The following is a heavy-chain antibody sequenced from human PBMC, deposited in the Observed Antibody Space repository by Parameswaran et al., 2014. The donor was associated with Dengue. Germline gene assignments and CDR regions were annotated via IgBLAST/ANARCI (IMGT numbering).Heavy chain of an antibody. Sequence: WVRQAPGQGLEWMGWMNPNSGNTGYAQKFQGRVTMTRNTSISTAYMELSSLRSEDTAVYYCARGGGWFDPWGQGTLVTVSS. CDR2: MNPNSGNT. CDR3: ARGGGWFDP. J-gene: IGHJ5*02. D-gene: IGHD3-16*01. V-gene: IGHV1-8*01.